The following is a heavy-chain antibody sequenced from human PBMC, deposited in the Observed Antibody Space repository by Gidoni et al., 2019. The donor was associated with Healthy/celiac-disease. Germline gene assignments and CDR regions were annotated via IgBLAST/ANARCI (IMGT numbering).Heavy chain of an antibody. CDR3: ARGRRLRYCSGGSCYSAGDWFDP. CDR1: GGSFSGYY. CDR2: INHSGST. J-gene: IGHJ5*02. V-gene: IGHV4-34*01. D-gene: IGHD2-15*01. Sequence: QVQLQQWGAGLLKPSETLSLTCAVYGGSFSGYYWIWIRQPPGKGLEWIGEINHSGSTNYNPSLKRRVTISVDTSKNQLSLKLSSVTAADTAVYYCARGRRLRYCSGGSCYSAGDWFDPWGQGTLVTVSS.